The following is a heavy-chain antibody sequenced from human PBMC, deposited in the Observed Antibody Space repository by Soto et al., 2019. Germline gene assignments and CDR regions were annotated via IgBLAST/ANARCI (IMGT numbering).Heavy chain of an antibody. CDR1: GGSISSGGSY. J-gene: IGHJ6*02. CDR3: ARDVAKGKDERAYYYYYGMDV. CDR2: IYYSGNT. Sequence: PSETLSLTCTVSGGSISSGGSYWSWIRQHPGKGLEWIGYIYYSGNTYYNPSLKSRVAISVDTSKNQFSLKLSSVTAADTAVYYCARDVAKGKDERAYYYYYGMDVWGQGTTVTVSS. V-gene: IGHV4-31*03. D-gene: IGHD2-15*01.